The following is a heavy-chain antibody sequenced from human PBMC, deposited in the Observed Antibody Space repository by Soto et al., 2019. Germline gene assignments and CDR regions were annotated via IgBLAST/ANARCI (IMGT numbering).Heavy chain of an antibody. Sequence: SETLSLTCAVYGGSFSGYYWSWIRQPPGKGLEWIGEINHSGSTNYNPSLKSRVTISVDTSKNQFSLKLSSVTAADTAVYYCASVVPAAKGPLMDVWGKGTTVTVSS. D-gene: IGHD2-2*01. V-gene: IGHV4-34*01. CDR2: INHSGST. J-gene: IGHJ6*04. CDR1: GGSFSGYY. CDR3: ASVVPAAKGPLMDV.